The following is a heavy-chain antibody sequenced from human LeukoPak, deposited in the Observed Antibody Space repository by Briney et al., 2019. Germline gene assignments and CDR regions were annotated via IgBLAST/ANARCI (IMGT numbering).Heavy chain of an antibody. Sequence: ASVKVSCKASGYTFTGYYMHWVRQAPGQGLEWMGRINPNSGGTNYAQKFQGRVTMTRDTSISTAYMELGRLRSDDTAVYYCARVLSSGGWFDPWGQGTLLTVSS. J-gene: IGHJ5*02. D-gene: IGHD6-6*01. CDR3: ARVLSSGGWFDP. CDR2: INPNSGGT. CDR1: GYTFTGYY. V-gene: IGHV1-2*06.